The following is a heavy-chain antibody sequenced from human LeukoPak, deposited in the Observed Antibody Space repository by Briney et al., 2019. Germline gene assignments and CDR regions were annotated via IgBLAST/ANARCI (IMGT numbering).Heavy chain of an antibody. D-gene: IGHD5-18*01. V-gene: IGHV3-64*01. J-gene: IGHJ4*02. Sequence: GGSLRLSCSASGFTFSSFAMSWVRQAPGKGLEYVSAISSNGGGTYYANSVKGRFTISRDNSKNTLYLQVGSLRVEDMGVYYCARITEGYSYGGYFDYWGQGTLVTVSS. CDR3: ARITEGYSYGGYFDY. CDR2: ISSNGGGT. CDR1: GFTFSSFA.